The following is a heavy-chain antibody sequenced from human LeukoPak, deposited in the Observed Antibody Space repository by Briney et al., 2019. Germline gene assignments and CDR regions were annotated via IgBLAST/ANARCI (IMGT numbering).Heavy chain of an antibody. CDR1: GASITAHS. Sequence: SETLSVTCTVSGASITAHSWNWIRQPAGKALEWIGRIHGNGSTNYNPSLKSRVTMSLDTSKSQFSLKLPSVTAADTALYYCARDMVSTWPYFYTYYYMDVWGQGTTVAVSS. D-gene: IGHD3-22*01. V-gene: IGHV4-4*07. J-gene: IGHJ6*03. CDR2: IHGNGST. CDR3: ARDMVSTWPYFYTYYYMDV.